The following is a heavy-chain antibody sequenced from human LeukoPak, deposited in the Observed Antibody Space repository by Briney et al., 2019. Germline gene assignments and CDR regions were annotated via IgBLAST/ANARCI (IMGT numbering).Heavy chain of an antibody. CDR3: ARFGSLGPDAFYI. J-gene: IGHJ3*02. CDR2: IYTSGTI. CDR1: GGSISSYY. D-gene: IGHD7-27*01. Sequence: SETLSLTCTVSGGSISSYYWSWIRQPAGKVLEWIGRIYTSGTINYNPSLKSRVTMSVDPSKNQFSLKLSSVTAADTAVYYCARFGSLGPDAFYIWGQGTMVTVSS. V-gene: IGHV4-4*07.